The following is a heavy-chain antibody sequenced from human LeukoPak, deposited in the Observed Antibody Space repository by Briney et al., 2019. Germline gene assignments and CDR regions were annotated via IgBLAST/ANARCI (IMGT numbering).Heavy chain of an antibody. D-gene: IGHD3-16*01. CDR3: ARDLSVGGGYDY. J-gene: IGHJ4*02. Sequence: PARSLRLSCAASGFTFSSYGMHGVRQAPGKGLEWVAVIWYDGTNKYYADSVKGRFTIYRNNSKNTLYLQMNSLRAEGTAVYYWARDLSVGGGYDYGGEGTLVTVSS. CDR2: IWYDGTNK. CDR1: GFTFSSYG. V-gene: IGHV3-33*01.